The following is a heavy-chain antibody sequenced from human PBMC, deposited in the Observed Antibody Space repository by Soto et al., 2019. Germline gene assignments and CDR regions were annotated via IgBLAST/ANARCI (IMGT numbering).Heavy chain of an antibody. J-gene: IGHJ4*02. CDR3: ARIPRYSFPTSDDLDS. Sequence: SVKVSCKASGGTFYAYTFSWVRQAPGQGLEWMGSVTPIYPTTNYAEKFQGRLTVTADGSTNTAYMELNSLTSDDTAVYYCARIPRYSFPTSDDLDSWGQGTLVTVSS. CDR2: VTPIYPTT. CDR1: GGTFYAYT. V-gene: IGHV1-69*13. D-gene: IGHD5-18*01.